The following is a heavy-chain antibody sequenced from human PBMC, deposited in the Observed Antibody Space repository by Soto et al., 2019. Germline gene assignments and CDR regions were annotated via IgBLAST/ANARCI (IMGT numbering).Heavy chain of an antibody. J-gene: IGHJ4*01. CDR2: ISHLETT. V-gene: IGHV4-30-2*06. CDR3: FRGGGYDSFDF. Sequence: PSQTMSLTCSVSAVTPSYGAYSWNWIRQSPGKGLEWLGYISHLETTYNNSSFRSPLSLSIDRARTQFFLRLRSMTSADTAAEYCFRGGGYDSFDFWGQGIQVTVSS. D-gene: IGHD2-15*01. CDR1: AVTPSYGAYS.